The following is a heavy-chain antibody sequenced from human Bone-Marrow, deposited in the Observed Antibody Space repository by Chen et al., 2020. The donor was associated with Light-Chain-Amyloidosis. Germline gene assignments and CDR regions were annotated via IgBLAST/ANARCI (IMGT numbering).Heavy chain of an antibody. CDR3: ARGAIDYGDSLRF. J-gene: IGHJ4*02. CDR2: IYDGGKK. Sequence: EVLLEESGGGLIQPGGSLRLSCAASGFSVSANYMSWVRQAPGKGLEWLSVIYDGGKKFYAESVRGRFTISRDNAKNTLSREMNNLRDEDTAMYYCARGAIDYGDSLRFWGQGTLVTVSS. D-gene: IGHD4-17*01. V-gene: IGHV3-53*01. CDR1: GFSVSANY.